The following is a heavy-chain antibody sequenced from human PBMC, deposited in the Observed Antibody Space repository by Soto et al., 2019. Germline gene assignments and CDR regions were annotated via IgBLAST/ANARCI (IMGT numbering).Heavy chain of an antibody. Sequence: QVQLVQSGAEVKKPGSSVKVSCKASGGTFSSYTISWVRQAPGQGLEWMGRIIPILGIANYAQKFQGRVTITADKSTSTAYMELSSLRSEDTAVYFCARTLERGWFDPWGQGTLVTVSS. CDR3: ARTLERGWFDP. CDR2: IIPILGIA. J-gene: IGHJ5*02. D-gene: IGHD1-1*01. CDR1: GGTFSSYT. V-gene: IGHV1-69*02.